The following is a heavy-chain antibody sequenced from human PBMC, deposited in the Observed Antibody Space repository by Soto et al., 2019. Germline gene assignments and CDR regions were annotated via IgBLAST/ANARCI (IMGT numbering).Heavy chain of an antibody. CDR3: ARAGPYSGSGSANVWLDP. V-gene: IGHV1-18*01. Sequence: ASVKVSCKASGYTFSTHGISWVRQAPGQGLEWMAWIGVYNGYTETAQKFQDRLAVSTETSTTTAYMELRNLRPDDTAVYYCARAGPYSGSGSANVWLDPWGQGALVTVSS. D-gene: IGHD3-10*01. J-gene: IGHJ5*02. CDR1: GYTFSTHG. CDR2: IGVYNGYT.